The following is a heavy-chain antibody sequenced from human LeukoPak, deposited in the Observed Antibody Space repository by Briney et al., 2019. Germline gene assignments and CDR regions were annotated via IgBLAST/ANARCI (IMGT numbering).Heavy chain of an antibody. CDR2: INHSGST. Sequence: PSETLSLTCAVYGGSFSGYYWSWIRQPPGKGLEWIGEINHSGSTNYNPSLKSRVTMSVDTSKNQFSLKLSSVTAADTAVYYCARDWYSSGWYRPNWFDPWGQGTLVTVSS. CDR3: ARDWYSSGWYRPNWFDP. CDR1: GGSFSGYY. D-gene: IGHD6-19*01. J-gene: IGHJ5*02. V-gene: IGHV4-34*01.